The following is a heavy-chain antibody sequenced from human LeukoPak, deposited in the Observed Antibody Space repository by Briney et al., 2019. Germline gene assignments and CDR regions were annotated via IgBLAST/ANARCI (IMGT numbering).Heavy chain of an antibody. CDR3: AKTNSGGKEDAFDI. Sequence: GGSLRLSCAASGFTVSSNYMSWVRQAPGKGLEWVSAISGSGGSTYYADSVKGRFTISRNNSKNTLYLQMNSLRAEDTAVYYCAKTNSGGKEDAFDIWGQGTMVTVSS. CDR2: ISGSGGST. J-gene: IGHJ3*02. D-gene: IGHD4-23*01. CDR1: GFTVSSNY. V-gene: IGHV3-23*01.